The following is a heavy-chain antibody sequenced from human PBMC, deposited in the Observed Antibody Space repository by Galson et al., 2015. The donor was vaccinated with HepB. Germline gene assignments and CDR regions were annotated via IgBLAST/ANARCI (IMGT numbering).Heavy chain of an antibody. J-gene: IGHJ3*02. CDR3: AAPPADCSGGGSYEDSLDI. Sequence: SVKVSCKASGFTFTSYAVQWVRQARGQRLEWIGWIVVGSGNTNYAQKFQERVTITRDISTSTAYMELSSLRSEDTAVYYCAAPPADCSGGGSYEDSLDIWGQGTMVTVSS. V-gene: IGHV1-58*01. CDR1: GFTFTSYA. CDR2: IVVGSGNT. D-gene: IGHD2-15*01.